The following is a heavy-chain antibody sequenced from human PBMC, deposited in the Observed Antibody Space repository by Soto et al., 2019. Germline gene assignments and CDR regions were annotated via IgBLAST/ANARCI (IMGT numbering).Heavy chain of an antibody. Sequence: GASVKVSCKASGYTFTTYFMHWVRQAPGQGLEWMGIINPSLASTTYAQKFQGRVTISVDTSKNQFSLKLSSVTAADTAVYYCARSHIVPRLFMYPYDYWGQGSLVTVSS. CDR2: INPSLAST. D-gene: IGHD6-6*01. J-gene: IGHJ4*02. CDR3: ARSHIVPRLFMYPYDY. V-gene: IGHV1-46*01. CDR1: GYTFTTYF.